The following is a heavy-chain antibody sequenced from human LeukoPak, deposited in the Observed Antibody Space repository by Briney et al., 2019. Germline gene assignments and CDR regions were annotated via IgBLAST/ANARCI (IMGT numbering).Heavy chain of an antibody. CDR2: IKQDGSEK. D-gene: IGHD3-22*01. CDR1: GFTFSSYW. Sequence: GGSLRLSCAASGFTFSSYWMSWVRQAPGKGLEWVANIKQDGSEKYYVDSVKGRFTISRDNVKNSLYLQMNSLRAEDTAVYYCAIVYDSSGLYYYYYYGMDVWGQGTTVTVSS. V-gene: IGHV3-7*01. J-gene: IGHJ6*02. CDR3: AIVYDSSGLYYYYYYGMDV.